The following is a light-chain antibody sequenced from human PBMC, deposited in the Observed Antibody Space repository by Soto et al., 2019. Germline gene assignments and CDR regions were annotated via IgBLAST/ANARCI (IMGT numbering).Light chain of an antibody. CDR2: AAF. CDR1: QGISSY. J-gene: IGKJ1*01. Sequence: AIRMTQSPSSLSASTGDRVTITCRASQGISSYLAWYQQKPWKAPKLLIYAAFTLQSGVPSRFSGRGSGTDFTLTISSLQREDVATYYCQKYDSAPWTFVQGTKVDI. CDR3: QKYDSAPWT. V-gene: IGKV1-8*01.